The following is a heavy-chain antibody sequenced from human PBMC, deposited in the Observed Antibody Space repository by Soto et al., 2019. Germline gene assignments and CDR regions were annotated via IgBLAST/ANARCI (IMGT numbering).Heavy chain of an antibody. V-gene: IGHV3-33*01. CDR1: GFTFSSYG. Sequence: QVQLVESGGGVVQPGRSLRLSCAASGFTFSSYGMHWVRQAPGKGLEWVAVIWYDGSNKYYADSVKGRFTISRDNSKNTLYLQMNSLRAEDTAVYYCVRGFGYCSSTSCYGSSGLDYWGQGTLVTVSS. D-gene: IGHD2-2*01. CDR3: VRGFGYCSSTSCYGSSGLDY. CDR2: IWYDGSNK. J-gene: IGHJ4*02.